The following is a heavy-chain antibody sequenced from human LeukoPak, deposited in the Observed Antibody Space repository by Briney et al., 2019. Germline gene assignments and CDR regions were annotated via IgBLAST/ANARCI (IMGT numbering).Heavy chain of an antibody. Sequence: PSETLSLTCTVSGGSISSYYWSWIRQPPGKGLEWIGYIYYSGSTNYNLSLKSRVTISVDTSKNQFSLKLSSVTAADTAVYYCARAGSGYDYPYCFDYWGQGTLVTVSS. CDR3: ARAGSGYDYPYCFDY. CDR1: GGSISSYY. V-gene: IGHV4-59*01. J-gene: IGHJ4*02. CDR2: IYYSGST. D-gene: IGHD5-12*01.